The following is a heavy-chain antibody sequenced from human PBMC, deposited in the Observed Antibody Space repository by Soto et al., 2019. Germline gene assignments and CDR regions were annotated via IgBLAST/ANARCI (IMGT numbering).Heavy chain of an antibody. CDR1: GFTVSNNY. CDR3: ARDAPGIAASGGGG. D-gene: IGHD6-13*01. CDR2: IYSGGST. J-gene: IGHJ4*02. Sequence: EVQLVESGGGLIQPGGSLRLSCAASGFTVSNNYMSWVRQAPGKGLEWVSLIYSGGSTHYADSVKGRFTISRDNSKNTLYLQMNSLRVEDTAVYYCARDAPGIAASGGGGWGQGTLVTVSS. V-gene: IGHV3-53*01.